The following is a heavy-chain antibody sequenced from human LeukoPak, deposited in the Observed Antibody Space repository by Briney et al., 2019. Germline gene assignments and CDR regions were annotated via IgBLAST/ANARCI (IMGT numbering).Heavy chain of an antibody. CDR1: GGSISRSSYY. Sequence: SETLSLTCTVSGGSISRSSYYWGWIRQPPGKGLEWIGSIYYSGSTYYNPSLKSRVTISVDTSKNQFSLKLSSVTAADTAVYYCARAKAKAAYFDYWGQGTLVTVSS. V-gene: IGHV4-39*07. CDR2: IYYSGST. D-gene: IGHD6-13*01. CDR3: ARAKAKAAYFDY. J-gene: IGHJ4*02.